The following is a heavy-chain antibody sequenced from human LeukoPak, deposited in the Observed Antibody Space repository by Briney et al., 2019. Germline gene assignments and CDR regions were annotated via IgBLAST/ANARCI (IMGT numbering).Heavy chain of an antibody. CDR1: GFTFDDYG. CDR2: INWNGGST. CDR3: ARGMGATDLTLYFDY. J-gene: IGHJ4*02. D-gene: IGHD1-26*01. V-gene: IGHV3-20*01. Sequence: GGSLRLSCAASGFTFDDYGMSWVRQAPGKGLEWVSGINWNGGSTGYADSVKGRFTISRDNAKNSLYLQMNSLRAEDTALYHCARGMGATDLTLYFDYWGQGTLVTVSS.